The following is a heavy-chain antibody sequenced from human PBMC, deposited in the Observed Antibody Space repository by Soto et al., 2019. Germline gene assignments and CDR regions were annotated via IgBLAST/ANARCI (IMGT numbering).Heavy chain of an antibody. Sequence: GGSLRRSWAAPGFTFSYHYMAWIRQAPGKGLEIVAHMSGSGSSEDYGDSVKGRFSIFRENSKNLLFLQMNSLRAEDTAVYFCAKDVDSWTGASYYWGQGTQVTVSS. CDR1: GFTFSYHY. D-gene: IGHD1-26*01. CDR2: MSGSGSSE. J-gene: IGHJ4*02. CDR3: AKDVDSWTGASYY. V-gene: IGHV3-11*01.